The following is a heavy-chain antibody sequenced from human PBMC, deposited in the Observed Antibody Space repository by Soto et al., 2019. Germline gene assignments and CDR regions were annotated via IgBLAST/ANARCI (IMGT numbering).Heavy chain of an antibody. V-gene: IGHV1-18*04. J-gene: IGHJ4*02. Sequence: ASVKVSCKSSGYTFTNYGITWVRRAPGQGLEWMGWIGAYNGRKNYAQKFQDRMTLATETSTSTVYMELRSLRSDDTALYYCARGYGDYVFGGDFWGQGTQVTVSS. CDR3: ARGYGDYVFGGDF. CDR1: GYTFTNYG. D-gene: IGHD5-12*01. CDR2: IGAYNGRK.